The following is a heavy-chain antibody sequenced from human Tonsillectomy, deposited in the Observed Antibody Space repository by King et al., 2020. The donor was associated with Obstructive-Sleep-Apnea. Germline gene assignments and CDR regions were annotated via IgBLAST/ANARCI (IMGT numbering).Heavy chain of an antibody. Sequence: VQLQQWGAGLLKPSETLSLTCGVYGGSLTNYYWNWIRQPPGKGLEWIGELNHSGSTNYNPSLKSRVTISVDTSKNQFSLKLTSVTAADPAVYYVARPKCAQQLVHAFDIWGQGTMVTVSS. CDR3: ARPKCAQQLVHAFDI. V-gene: IGHV4-34*01. D-gene: IGHD6-13*01. CDR2: LNHSGST. CDR1: GGSLTNYY. J-gene: IGHJ3*02.